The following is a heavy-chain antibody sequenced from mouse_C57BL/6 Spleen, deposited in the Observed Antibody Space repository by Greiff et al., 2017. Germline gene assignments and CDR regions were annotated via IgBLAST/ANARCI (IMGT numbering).Heavy chain of an antibody. CDR1: GYTFTDYE. J-gene: IGHJ3*01. V-gene: IGHV1-15*01. Sequence: QVHVKQSGAELVRPGASVTLSCKASGYTFTDYEMHWVKQTPVHGLEWIGAIDPETGGTAYNQKFKGKAILTADKSSSTAYMELRSLTSEDSAVYYCTRWGTTVEGFAYWGQGTLVTVSA. CDR2: IDPETGGT. D-gene: IGHD1-1*01. CDR3: TRWGTTVEGFAY.